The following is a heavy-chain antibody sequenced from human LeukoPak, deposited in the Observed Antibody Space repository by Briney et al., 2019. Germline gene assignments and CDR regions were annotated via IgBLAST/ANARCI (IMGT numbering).Heavy chain of an antibody. CDR3: SSSGVEEWQGLHF. CDR1: GYTLSELS. Sequence: ASVKVSCKVSGYTLSELSMHWVRQSRGKGLEWTGGFDVAETDTIYAQKFQGRVTMTEDTSTDTAYMELNSLSSEDTAVYYCSSSGVEEWQGLHFWGQGTLVTVSS. D-gene: IGHD3-3*01. CDR2: FDVAETDT. J-gene: IGHJ4*02. V-gene: IGHV1-24*01.